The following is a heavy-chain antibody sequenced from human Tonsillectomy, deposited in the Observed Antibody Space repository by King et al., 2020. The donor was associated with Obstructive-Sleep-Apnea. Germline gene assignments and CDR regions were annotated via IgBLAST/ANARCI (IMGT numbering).Heavy chain of an antibody. CDR2: ISGSGGST. V-gene: IGHV3-23*04. D-gene: IGHD1-26*01. Sequence: DVQLVESGGGLVQPGGSLRLSCAASGFTFSSYAMSWVRQAPGKGLEWVSAISGSGGSTYYADSVKGRFTISRDNSKNTLYLQMNSLRAEDTAVYYCAKDTRPSQWELLADAFDIWGQGTMVTVSS. CDR3: AKDTRPSQWELLADAFDI. J-gene: IGHJ3*02. CDR1: GFTFSSYA.